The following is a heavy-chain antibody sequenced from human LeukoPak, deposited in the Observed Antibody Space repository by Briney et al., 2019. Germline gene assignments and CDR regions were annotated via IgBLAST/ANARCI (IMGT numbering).Heavy chain of an antibody. CDR2: IYYSGST. J-gene: IGHJ4*02. Sequence: SETLSLTCTVSGASITSYYWSWIRQPPGKGLEWIGYIYYSGSTNYNPSLKSRVTISVDTSKNQFSLKLSSVTAADTAVYYCAMTVGDGYNLEFDYWGQGTLVTVSS. CDR3: AMTVGDGYNLEFDY. V-gene: IGHV4-59*08. CDR1: GASITSYY. D-gene: IGHD5-24*01.